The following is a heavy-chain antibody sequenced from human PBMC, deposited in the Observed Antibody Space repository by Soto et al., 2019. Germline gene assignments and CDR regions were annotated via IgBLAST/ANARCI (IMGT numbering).Heavy chain of an antibody. CDR1: GGSISSSSYY. D-gene: IGHD3-22*01. J-gene: IGHJ4*02. V-gene: IGHV4-39*01. CDR2: IYYSGST. CDR3: ARPYYDSSGYYY. Sequence: LSLTCTVSGGSISSSSYYWGWIRQPPGKGLEWIGSIYYSGSTYYNPSLKSRVTISVDTSKNQFSLKLSSVTAADTAVYYCARPYYDSSGYYYWGQGTLVTVSS.